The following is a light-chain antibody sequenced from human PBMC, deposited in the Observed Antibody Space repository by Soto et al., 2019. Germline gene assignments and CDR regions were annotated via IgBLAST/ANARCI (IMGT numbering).Light chain of an antibody. J-gene: IGKJ4*01. CDR1: QSINTY. Sequence: DIQMTQSPSSLSASVGERVTITCRASQSINTYLNWFQQKPGKAPQLLIYAASRLQSGVPSRFSGSGSGTDFTLTISSLQPEDCATYYCRQSYTIPLTIVGGTKVDIK. CDR2: AAS. V-gene: IGKV1-39*01. CDR3: RQSYTIPLT.